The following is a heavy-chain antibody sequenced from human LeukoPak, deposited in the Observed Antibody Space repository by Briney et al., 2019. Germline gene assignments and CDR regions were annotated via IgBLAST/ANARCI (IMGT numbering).Heavy chain of an antibody. D-gene: IGHD6-19*01. V-gene: IGHV1-46*01. J-gene: IGHJ5*02. CDR2: INPSGGST. CDR1: GYTFTSYY. Sequence: ASVKVSCKASGYTFTSYYMHWVRQAPGQGLEWMGIINPSGGSTSYAQKFQGRVTMTRDTSTSTVYMELSTLRSEDTAVYYCARTYSSGLFDPWGQGTLVTVSS. CDR3: ARTYSSGLFDP.